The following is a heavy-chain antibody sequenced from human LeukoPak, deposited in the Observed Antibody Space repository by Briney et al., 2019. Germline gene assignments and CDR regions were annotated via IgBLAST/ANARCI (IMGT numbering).Heavy chain of an antibody. CDR1: RYSISSGYY. Sequence: RTSETLSLTCTVSRYSISSGYYWGWIRQPPGKGLEWIGSIYHSGSTYYNPSLKSRVTISVDTSKNQFSLKLSSVTAADTAVYYCARQPTAMVSPYYFDYWGQGTPVTVSS. CDR2: IYHSGST. D-gene: IGHD5-18*01. J-gene: IGHJ4*02. V-gene: IGHV4-38-2*02. CDR3: ARQPTAMVSPYYFDY.